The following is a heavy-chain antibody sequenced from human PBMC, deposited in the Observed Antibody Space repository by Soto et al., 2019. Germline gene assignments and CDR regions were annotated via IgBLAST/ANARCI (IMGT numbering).Heavy chain of an antibody. Sequence: QVQLVQSGAEVKKPGSSVKVSCKASGGTFSSYTISWVRQAPGQGLEWMGRIIPILGIANYAQKFQGRVTITADKSTSTAYMELRSLRSEDTAVVYCAKMGDSDGMDVWGQGTTVTVSS. CDR2: IIPILGIA. J-gene: IGHJ6*02. CDR1: GGTFSSYT. V-gene: IGHV1-69*02. D-gene: IGHD3-16*01. CDR3: AKMGDSDGMDV.